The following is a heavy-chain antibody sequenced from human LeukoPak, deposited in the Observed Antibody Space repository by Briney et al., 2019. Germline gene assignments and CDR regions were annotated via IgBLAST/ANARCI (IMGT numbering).Heavy chain of an antibody. J-gene: IGHJ6*03. CDR1: GYTFTSYG. CDR2: ISAYNGNT. Sequence: ASVKVSCKASGYTFTSYGIIWVRQAPGQGLEWMGWISAYNGNTNYAQKLQGRVTMTTDTSTSTAYMELRSLRSDDTAVYYCARDPPRTWIQLWPTPYHMDVWGKGTTVTVSS. V-gene: IGHV1-18*01. CDR3: ARDPPRTWIQLWPTPYHMDV. D-gene: IGHD5-18*01.